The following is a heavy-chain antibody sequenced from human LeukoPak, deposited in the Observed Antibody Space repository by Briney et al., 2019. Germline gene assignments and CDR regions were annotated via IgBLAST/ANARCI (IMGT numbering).Heavy chain of an antibody. Sequence: GGSLRLSCAASGFTFSSYSMNWVRQAPGKGLEWVSSISSSSSYIYYADSVKGRFTISRDNAKNSLYLQMNSLRAEDTAVYYCARGLLLWFGELLNNDAFDIWGQGTMVTVSS. CDR1: GFTFSSYS. CDR3: ARGLLLWFGELLNNDAFDI. J-gene: IGHJ3*02. V-gene: IGHV3-21*01. CDR2: ISSSSSYI. D-gene: IGHD3-10*01.